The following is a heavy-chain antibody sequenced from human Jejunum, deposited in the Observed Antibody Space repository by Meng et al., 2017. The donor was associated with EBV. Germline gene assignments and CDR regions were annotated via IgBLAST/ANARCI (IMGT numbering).Heavy chain of an antibody. CDR2: MHPGGST. D-gene: IGHD4-11*01. CDR3: AKSNDYSLNS. J-gene: IGHJ4*02. CDR1: GDSTSSSHW. V-gene: IGHV4-4*02. Sequence: QVQLPGSGPGLVKPSGTLYLTCAVSGDSTSSSHWWRWVRQPPGKGLEWIGEMHPGGSTNYNPSLKSRVTISVDNSKNQFSLKLTSVTAADTAVYYCAKSNDYSLNSWGQGTLVTVSS.